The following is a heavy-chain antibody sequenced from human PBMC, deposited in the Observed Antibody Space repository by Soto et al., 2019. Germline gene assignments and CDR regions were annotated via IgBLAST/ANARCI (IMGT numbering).Heavy chain of an antibody. CDR1: GYTFSDYG. V-gene: IGHV1-3*01. D-gene: IGHD2-8*02. CDR2: ILCLNDRK. J-gene: IGHJ4*02. Sequence: QVHLVQSGAEVKTPGASVTISCKASGYTFSDYGIHWIRQAPGQRPEWLGWILCLNDRKEYSQKFQGRISLTRDTSASTAYMGLSRMKSEDTAVDYCERGLRNCTEKTVYTDIDFWGQGSLVSVSS. CDR3: ERGLRNCTEKTVYTDIDF.